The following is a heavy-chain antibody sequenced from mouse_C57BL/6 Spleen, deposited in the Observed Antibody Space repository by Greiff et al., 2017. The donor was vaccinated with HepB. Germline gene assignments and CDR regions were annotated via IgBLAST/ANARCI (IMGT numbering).Heavy chain of an antibody. V-gene: IGHV1-82*01. J-gene: IGHJ1*03. CDR3: AREGTMIKRYFDV. CDR1: GYAFSSSW. Sequence: VKLVESGPELVKPGASVKISCKASGYAFSSSWMNWVKQRPGKGLEWIGRIYPGDGDTNFNGKFKGKATLTADKSSSTAYMQLSSLTSEDSAVYFCAREGTMIKRYFDVWGTGTTVTVSS. CDR2: IYPGDGDT. D-gene: IGHD2-4*01.